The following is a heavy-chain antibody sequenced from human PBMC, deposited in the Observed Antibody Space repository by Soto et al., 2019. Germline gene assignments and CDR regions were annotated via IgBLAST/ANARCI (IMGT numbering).Heavy chain of an antibody. Sequence: SETLSLTCTVSGGSISSGGYYWSWIRQHPGKGLEWIGYIYYSGSTYYNPSLKSRVTISVDTSKNQFSLKLSSVTAADTAVYYCARDKRLELGSSVIDYWGQGTLVTVSS. D-gene: IGHD1-7*01. J-gene: IGHJ4*02. CDR2: IYYSGST. CDR3: ARDKRLELGSSVIDY. CDR1: GGSISSGGYY. V-gene: IGHV4-31*03.